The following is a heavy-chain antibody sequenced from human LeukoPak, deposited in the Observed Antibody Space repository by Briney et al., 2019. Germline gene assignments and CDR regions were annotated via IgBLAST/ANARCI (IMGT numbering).Heavy chain of an antibody. V-gene: IGHV3-23*01. CDR2: ITGSGAST. CDR1: GFTFTNYA. J-gene: IGHJ4*02. Sequence: GGSLRLSCAASGFTFTNYAMSWVRQPPGKGLEWVSAITGSGASTYYADSVKGRFTISRDNSESTLYLQMNSLRAEDTAVYYCAKDPSKDYYDSTTGDYFDYWGQGTLVTVSS. D-gene: IGHD3-22*01. CDR3: AKDPSKDYYDSTTGDYFDY.